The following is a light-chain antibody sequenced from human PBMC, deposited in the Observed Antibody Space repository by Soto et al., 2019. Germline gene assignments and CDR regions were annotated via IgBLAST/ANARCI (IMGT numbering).Light chain of an antibody. CDR1: QSVSGN. J-gene: IGKJ1*01. CDR2: GAS. Sequence: VMTQSPDTLSVYPGETATLSCRASQSVSGNLAWYQQKLGQAPRLLIYGASARATGISARFSGSGSGTEFTLTISSLQSEDFAIYYCQQYNNWPRTFGQGTKADI. CDR3: QQYNNWPRT. V-gene: IGKV3-15*01.